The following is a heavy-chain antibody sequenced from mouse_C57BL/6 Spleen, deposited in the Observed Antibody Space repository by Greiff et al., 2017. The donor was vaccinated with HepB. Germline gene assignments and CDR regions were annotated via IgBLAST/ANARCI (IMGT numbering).Heavy chain of an antibody. V-gene: IGHV7-3*01. Sequence: EVKLVESGGGLVQPGGSLSLSCAASGFTFTDYYMSWVRQPPGKALEWLGFIRNKANGYTTEYSASVKGRFTISRDNSQSILYLQMNALRAEDSATYYCARHDGLYAMDYWGQGTSVTVSS. D-gene: IGHD2-3*01. CDR2: IRNKANGYTT. J-gene: IGHJ4*01. CDR1: GFTFTDYY. CDR3: ARHDGLYAMDY.